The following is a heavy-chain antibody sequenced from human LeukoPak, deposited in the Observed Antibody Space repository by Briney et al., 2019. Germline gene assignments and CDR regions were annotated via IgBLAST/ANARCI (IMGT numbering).Heavy chain of an antibody. CDR1: GGSISNHY. CDR2: IFHSGRT. D-gene: IGHD4-11*01. CDR3: ARSKGRVSWFDP. J-gene: IGHJ5*02. V-gene: IGHV4-59*08. Sequence: SETLSLTCTVSGGSISNHYWTWIRQPPGKGLEWIGYIFHSGRTNYNPSLKSRVTISVDPSKTQFSLKLRSVTAADTAVYYCARSKGRVSWFDPWGQGTLVTVSS.